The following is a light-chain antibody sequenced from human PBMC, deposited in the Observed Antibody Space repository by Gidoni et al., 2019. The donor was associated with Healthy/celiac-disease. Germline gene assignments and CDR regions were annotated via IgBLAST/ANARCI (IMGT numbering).Light chain of an antibody. V-gene: IGKV3-15*01. J-gene: IGKJ2*01. CDR1: QSVSSN. Sequence: EIVMTQSPATLSVSPGERATLSCRASQSVSSNLAWYQQKPGQATRLLIYGASTRATGIPARFSGSGSGTEFTLTISSLQPEDFAVYYCQQYNNWPITFGQGTKLEIK. CDR2: GAS. CDR3: QQYNNWPIT.